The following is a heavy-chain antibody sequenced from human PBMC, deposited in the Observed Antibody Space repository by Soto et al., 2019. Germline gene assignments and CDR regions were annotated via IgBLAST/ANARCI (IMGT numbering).Heavy chain of an antibody. CDR2: ISSSSSYI. J-gene: IGHJ4*02. CDR3: AGGRPGFRGSLDY. CDR1: GFTFSSYS. Sequence: GGSLRLSCAASGFTFSSYSMNWVRQAPGKGLEWVSSISSSSSYIYYADSVKGRFTISRDNAKNSLYLQMNSLRAADTAVYYCAGGRPGFRGSLDYWGQGTLVTVSS. D-gene: IGHD3-16*01. V-gene: IGHV3-21*01.